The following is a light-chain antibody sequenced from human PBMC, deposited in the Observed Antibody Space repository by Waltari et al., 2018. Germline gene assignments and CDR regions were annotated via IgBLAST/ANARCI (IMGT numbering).Light chain of an antibody. CDR2: DNN. J-gene: IGLJ6*01. CDR3: GAWDSSLSADV. V-gene: IGLV1-51*01. CDR1: SSNIGRSY. Sequence: QSVLPQPPSVSAAPAQTVTISCSGTSSNIGRSYLSWYQQVPGTAPKLLIYDNNKRPSGVSDRFSVSKSGTSASLAITGLQTGDEADYYCGAWDSSLSADVFGSGTKLTVL.